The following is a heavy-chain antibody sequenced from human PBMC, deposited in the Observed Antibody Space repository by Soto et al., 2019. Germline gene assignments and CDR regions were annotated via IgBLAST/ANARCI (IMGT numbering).Heavy chain of an antibody. Sequence: QVQLVQFGAEVKKPGASVKVSCKTSGYICTGSGISWVRQARGQGPEWMGWISPYSGDTSYAQNFQGRVTLTSDTSTTTGYMEMTSLRSDDTAVYYCAVSRGSGGFDYWGQGTLVTVSS. D-gene: IGHD3-16*01. CDR1: GYICTGSG. V-gene: IGHV1-18*01. J-gene: IGHJ4*02. CDR2: ISPYSGDT. CDR3: AVSRGSGGFDY.